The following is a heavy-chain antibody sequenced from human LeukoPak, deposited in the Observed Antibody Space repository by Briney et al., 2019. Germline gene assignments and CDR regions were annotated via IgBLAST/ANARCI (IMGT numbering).Heavy chain of an antibody. CDR3: ARHGLYDYVWGSYRYDDAFDI. CDR1: GYSFTSYW. J-gene: IGHJ3*02. Sequence: GESLKISCKGSGYSFTSYWIGWVRQMPGKGLEWMGIIYPGDSDTRYSPFFQGQVTISADKSLSTAYLQWSSLKASDTAMYYCARHGLYDYVWGSYRYDDAFDIWGQGTMVTVSS. CDR2: IYPGDSDT. D-gene: IGHD3-16*02. V-gene: IGHV5-51*01.